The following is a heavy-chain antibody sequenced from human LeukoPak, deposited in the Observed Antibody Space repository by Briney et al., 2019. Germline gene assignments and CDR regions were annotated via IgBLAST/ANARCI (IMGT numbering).Heavy chain of an antibody. Sequence: KPSETLSLTCTVSGGSISSSSYYWGWIRQPPGKGLEWIGSIYYSGSTYYNPSLKSRVTISVDTSKNQFSLKLSSVTAADTAVYYCASWGGYGLFDYWGQGTLVTVSS. J-gene: IGHJ4*02. V-gene: IGHV4-39*07. D-gene: IGHD3-16*01. CDR3: ASWGGYGLFDY. CDR1: GGSISSSSYY. CDR2: IYYSGST.